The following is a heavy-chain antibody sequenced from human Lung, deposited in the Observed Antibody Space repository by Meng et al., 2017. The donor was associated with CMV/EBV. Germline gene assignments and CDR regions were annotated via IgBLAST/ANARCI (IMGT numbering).Heavy chain of an antibody. V-gene: IGHV4-34*01. CDR1: GGSFSGYY. CDR3: ARGNRGLDEVLRGGYYYYGLDV. D-gene: IGHD3/OR15-3a*01. Sequence: SETLSLTXAVYGGSFSGYYWTWFRQPPGKGLEWMGEINHSGITNYNPSLKRPVTISVDTSKNQFSLKVSSVTAADTAVYYCARGNRGLDEVLRGGYYYYGLDVWGQGTMVTVSS. CDR2: INHSGIT. J-gene: IGHJ6*02.